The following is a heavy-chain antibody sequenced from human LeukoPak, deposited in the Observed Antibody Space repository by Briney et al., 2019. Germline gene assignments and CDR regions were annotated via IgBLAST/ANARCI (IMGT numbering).Heavy chain of an antibody. J-gene: IGHJ4*02. CDR1: GFTVSSNY. V-gene: IGHV3-53*01. CDR3: AKRKGSGTQYYFDY. Sequence: GGSLRLSCAASGFTVSSNYMSWVRQAPGKGLEWVSVIYSGGSTYYADSVKGRFTISRDNSKNTLYLQMNSLRAEDTAVYYCAKRKGSGTQYYFDYWGQGTLVTVSS. D-gene: IGHD3-10*01. CDR2: IYSGGST.